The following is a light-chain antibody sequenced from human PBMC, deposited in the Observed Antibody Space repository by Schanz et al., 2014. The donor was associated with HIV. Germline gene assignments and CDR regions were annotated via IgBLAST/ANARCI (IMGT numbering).Light chain of an antibody. J-gene: IGKJ4*01. CDR1: QYISSW. V-gene: IGKV1-12*02. CDR2: QAS. Sequence: DIQMTQSPSTLSAFVGDRVTITCRASQYISSWLAWYQQKPGQAPHLLIYQASTLQTGVSSRFSGSGSGTDFTLTISSLQPEDFATYYCQQANSFPSLTFGGGTKVEIK. CDR3: QQANSFPSLT.